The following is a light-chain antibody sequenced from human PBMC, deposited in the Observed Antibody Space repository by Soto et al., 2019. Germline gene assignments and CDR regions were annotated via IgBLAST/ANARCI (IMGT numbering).Light chain of an antibody. V-gene: IGKV1-12*01. CDR2: DAS. J-gene: IGKJ4*01. Sequence: DVPMAQSPSSVSASVGDRVTITCRASQDIVNWLAWYQQKPGKAPKLLIYDASTLQSGVPSRFSGSGFGTDFTLTITSLQPEDSATYYCQQANTFPLTFGGGSKVEI. CDR3: QQANTFPLT. CDR1: QDIVNW.